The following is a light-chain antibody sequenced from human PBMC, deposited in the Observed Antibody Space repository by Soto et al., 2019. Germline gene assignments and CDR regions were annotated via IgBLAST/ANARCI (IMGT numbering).Light chain of an antibody. Sequence: DIQMTQSPSPLTASVGDRVTITCRASQNINNFLNWYQQKPGNAPKLLISAASTLQTGVPSRFSGGGSGTDFSLTISSLQPGDVASYYCQQTYRTPWTFGQGTRVEIK. CDR1: QNINNF. CDR3: QQTYRTPWT. J-gene: IGKJ1*01. V-gene: IGKV1-39*01. CDR2: AAS.